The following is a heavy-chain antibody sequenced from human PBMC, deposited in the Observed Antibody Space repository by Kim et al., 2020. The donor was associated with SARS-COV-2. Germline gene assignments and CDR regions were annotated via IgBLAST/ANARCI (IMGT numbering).Heavy chain of an antibody. CDR3: ARVTYDSSGSRQYYY. Sequence: GGSLRLSCAASGFSVSATYMNWVRQAPGKGLEWVSVLYSGGNTFYADSVKGRFTISRDDSKNTVYLQMKSLRADDTAVYYCARVTYDSSGSRQYYY. CDR2: LYSGGNT. J-gene: IGHJ6*01. D-gene: IGHD3-22*01. CDR1: GFSVSATY. V-gene: IGHV3-53*01.